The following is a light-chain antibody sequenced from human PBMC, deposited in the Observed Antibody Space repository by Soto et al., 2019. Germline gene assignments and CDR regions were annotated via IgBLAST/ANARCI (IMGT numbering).Light chain of an antibody. CDR3: QQSYTTPQFT. CDR1: QSISLF. Sequence: DIQLTQSPSSLSASVGDRVTITCRASQSISLFLNWYQHKPGKAPQLLIYSTPNLQSGVPSRFTGSGSGTDFTLTINSLQPEDFATYYCQQSYTTPQFTFGPGTKVDIK. J-gene: IGKJ3*01. V-gene: IGKV1-39*01. CDR2: STP.